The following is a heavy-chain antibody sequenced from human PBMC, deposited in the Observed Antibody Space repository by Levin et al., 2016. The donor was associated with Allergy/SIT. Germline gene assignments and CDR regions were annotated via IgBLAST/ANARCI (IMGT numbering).Heavy chain of an antibody. CDR3: ARHHLRRGTTGTLRKAGDFDY. J-gene: IGHJ4*02. CDR1: GGSISSSSYY. CDR2: IYYSGST. D-gene: IGHD1-1*01. Sequence: SETLSLTCTVSGGSISSSSYYWGWIRQPPGKGLEWIGSIYYSGSTYYNPSLKSRVTISVDTSKNQFSLKLSSVTAADTAVYYCARHHLRRGTTGTLRKAGDFDYWGQGTLVTVSS. V-gene: IGHV4-39*01.